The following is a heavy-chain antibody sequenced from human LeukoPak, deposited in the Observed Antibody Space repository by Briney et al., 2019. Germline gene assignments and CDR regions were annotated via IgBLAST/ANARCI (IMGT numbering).Heavy chain of an antibody. J-gene: IGHJ4*02. Sequence: SVKASCKASGGTFSSYAISWVRQAPGQGLEWMGGIIPIFGTANYAQKFQGRVTITADESTSTAYMELSSLRSEDTAVYYCAREGHTPHTLDYWGQGTLVTVSS. CDR2: IIPIFGTA. V-gene: IGHV1-69*13. CDR1: GGTFSSYA. D-gene: IGHD1-14*01. CDR3: AREGHTPHTLDY.